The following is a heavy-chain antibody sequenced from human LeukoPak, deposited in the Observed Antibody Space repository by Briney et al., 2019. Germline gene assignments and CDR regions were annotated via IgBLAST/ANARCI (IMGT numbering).Heavy chain of an antibody. CDR1: GFIFSNFW. Sequence: GGSLRLSCAASGFIFSNFWMGWARQAPGKGPEWVVHIEKDGSEKSYVDSVKGRFTISRDNARNTLYLQMNGLRVEDTAVYYCALPPVVGDWGQGTLVTVSS. CDR2: IEKDGSEK. CDR3: ALPPVVGD. D-gene: IGHD6-19*01. J-gene: IGHJ4*02. V-gene: IGHV3-7*01.